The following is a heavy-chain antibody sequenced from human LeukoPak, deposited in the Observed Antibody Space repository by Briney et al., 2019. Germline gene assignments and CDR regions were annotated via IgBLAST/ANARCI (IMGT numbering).Heavy chain of an antibody. D-gene: IGHD6-13*01. V-gene: IGHV1-3*01. CDR2: MNPGNGGT. J-gene: IGHJ5*02. Sequence: GASVKVSCKASGYIFITYPIHWVRQAPGQRLEWMGWMNPGNGGTIYSEKFQGRVTITRDTSASTAYVELSSLGSEDTAVYYCAREHKYGSSWYPASWGQGTLVTVSA. CDR3: AREHKYGSSWYPAS. CDR1: GYIFITYP.